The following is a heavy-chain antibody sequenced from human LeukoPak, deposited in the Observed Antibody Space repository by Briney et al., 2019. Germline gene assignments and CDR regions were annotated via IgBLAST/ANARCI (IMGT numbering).Heavy chain of an antibody. Sequence: SETLSLTCTVSGGSISSYYWSWIRQPPGKGLEWIGYIHYSGSTNYNPSLQSRVTISVDTSKNQFSLKLSSVTAADTAVYSCARHLRGAYCGDDCYLDYWGQGTLVTVSS. J-gene: IGHJ4*02. V-gene: IGHV4-59*08. CDR3: ARHLRGAYCGDDCYLDY. D-gene: IGHD2-21*02. CDR1: GGSISSYY. CDR2: IHYSGST.